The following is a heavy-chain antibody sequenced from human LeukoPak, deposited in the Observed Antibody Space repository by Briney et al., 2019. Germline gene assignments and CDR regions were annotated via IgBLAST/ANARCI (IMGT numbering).Heavy chain of an antibody. V-gene: IGHV3-23*01. D-gene: IGHD1-26*01. CDR1: GLTFSNSA. Sequence: GGSLRLSCAAFGLTFSNSAMSWVRQAPGKGLEWVSTSTGSGGTTYYADSVKGRFTISRDNSKNTLYLQMNSLRAEDTALYHCAKSLSGTYFNFDYWGQGTLVTVSS. CDR3: AKSLSGTYFNFDY. J-gene: IGHJ4*02. CDR2: STGSGGTT.